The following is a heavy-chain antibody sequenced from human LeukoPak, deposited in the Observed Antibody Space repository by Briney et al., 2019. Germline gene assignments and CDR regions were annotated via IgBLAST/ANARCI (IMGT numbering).Heavy chain of an antibody. CDR3: ARVSTNDRRNAFDI. CDR1: GSTFSTYV. Sequence: PGGSLRLSCAASGSTFSTYVMQWVRQAPGKGLEYVSAITGDGGYTYYANSVKGRFTISRDNSKKTLYLQMGSLRADDMAVYYCARVSTNDRRNAFDIWGQGTMVTVSS. D-gene: IGHD2-8*01. J-gene: IGHJ3*02. CDR2: ITGDGGYT. V-gene: IGHV3-64*01.